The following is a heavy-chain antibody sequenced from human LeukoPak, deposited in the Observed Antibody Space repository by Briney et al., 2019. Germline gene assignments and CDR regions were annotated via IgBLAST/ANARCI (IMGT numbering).Heavy chain of an antibody. Sequence: ASVTVSCKASGYTFTSYGISWVRQAPGQGLEWMGWISAYNGNTNYAQKLQGRVTMTTDTSTSTAYMELRSLRSDDTAVYYCARMEEDSSVYYFHRYYFDYWGQGTLVTVSS. J-gene: IGHJ4*02. CDR3: ARMEEDSSVYYFHRYYFDY. V-gene: IGHV1-18*01. CDR2: ISAYNGNT. CDR1: GYTFTSYG. D-gene: IGHD3-22*01.